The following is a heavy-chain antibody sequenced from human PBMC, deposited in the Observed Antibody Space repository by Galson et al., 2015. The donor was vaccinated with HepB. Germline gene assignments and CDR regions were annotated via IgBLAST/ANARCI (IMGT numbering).Heavy chain of an antibody. CDR3: TRVVVSSWYEFIDY. CDR2: IYYSGST. CDR1: GGSISSYY. J-gene: IGHJ4*02. D-gene: IGHD6-13*01. Sequence: QVQLQESGPGLVKPSETLSLTCTVSGGSISSYYWSWIRQPPGKGLEWIGYIYYSGSTNYNPSLKSRVTISVDTSKNQFSLKLSSVTAADTAVYYCTRVVVSSWYEFIDYWGQGTLVTVSS. V-gene: IGHV4-59*01.